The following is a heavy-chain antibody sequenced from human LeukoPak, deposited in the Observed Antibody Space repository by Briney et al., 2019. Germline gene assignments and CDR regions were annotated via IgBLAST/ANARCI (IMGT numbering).Heavy chain of an antibody. D-gene: IGHD6-13*01. J-gene: IGHJ4*02. Sequence: GGSLRLSCAASGCTFSNFAMTWVRQAPGKGLEWVSSIVGSSSTYYAGLLKGRFTISRDNAKNSLYLQMNSLRAEDTAVYYCARIGAGSSRDYWGQGTLVTVSS. CDR1: GCTFSNFA. CDR2: IVGSSST. CDR3: ARIGAGSSRDY. V-gene: IGHV3-21*01.